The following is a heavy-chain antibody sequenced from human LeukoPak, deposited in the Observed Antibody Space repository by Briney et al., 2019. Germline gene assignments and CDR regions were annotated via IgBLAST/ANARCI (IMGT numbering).Heavy chain of an antibody. CDR1: GGTFSSYA. J-gene: IGHJ5*02. Sequence: SVKVSCKASGGTFSSYAISWVRQAPGQGLEWMGGIIPIFGTANYAQKLQGRVTMTTDTSTSTAYMELRSLRSDDTAVYYCARDGSTKGAWFDPWGQGTLVTVSS. D-gene: IGHD2-2*01. V-gene: IGHV1-69*05. CDR3: ARDGSTKGAWFDP. CDR2: IIPIFGTA.